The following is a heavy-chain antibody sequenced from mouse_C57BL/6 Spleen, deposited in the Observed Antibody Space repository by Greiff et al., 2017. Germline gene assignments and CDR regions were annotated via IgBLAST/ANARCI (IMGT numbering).Heavy chain of an antibody. J-gene: IGHJ1*03. CDR2: ISYDGSN. V-gene: IGHV3-6*01. D-gene: IGHD2-4*01. CDR1: GYSITSGYY. Sequence: ESGPGLVKPSQSLSLTCSVTGYSITSGYYWNWIRQFPGNKLEWMGYISYDGSNNYNPSLKNRISITRDTSKNQFFLKLNSVTTEDTATYYCARDEGLRRGYWYFDVWGTGTTVTVSS. CDR3: ARDEGLRRGYWYFDV.